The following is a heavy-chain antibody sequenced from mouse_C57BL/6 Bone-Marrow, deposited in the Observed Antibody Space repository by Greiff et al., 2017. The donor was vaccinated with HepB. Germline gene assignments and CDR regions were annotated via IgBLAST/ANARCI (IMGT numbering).Heavy chain of an antibody. CDR2: IRLKSDNYAT. V-gene: IGHV6-3*01. CDR1: GFTFSNYW. D-gene: IGHD3-2*02. J-gene: IGHJ2*01. Sequence: VQLKESGGGLVQPGGSMKLSCVASGFTFSNYWMNWVRQSPEKGLEWVAQIRLKSDNYATHYAESVKGRFTISRDDSKSSVYLQMNNLRAEDTGIYYCTAVGQLRLRDYWGQGTTLTVSS. CDR3: TAVGQLRLRDY.